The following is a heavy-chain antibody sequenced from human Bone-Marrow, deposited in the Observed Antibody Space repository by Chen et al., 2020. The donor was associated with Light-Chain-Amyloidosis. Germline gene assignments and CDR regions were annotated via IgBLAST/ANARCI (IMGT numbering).Heavy chain of an antibody. Sequence: EVQLVESGGGLLQRGGSLRLSCAASGFAFSSYAMSGVRQAPGKGLEWVSTILCSGGHSYYGDSGEGRLTIASDTSKNVLVLQMHSLRAEDTAVHDCAQALSYDDSLPCYPADAFGIWGPGTMVTVSS. J-gene: IGHJ3*02. CDR2: ILCSGGHS. CDR3: AQALSYDDSLPCYPADAFGI. CDR1: GFAFSSYA. D-gene: IGHD3-9*01. V-gene: IGHV3-23*04.